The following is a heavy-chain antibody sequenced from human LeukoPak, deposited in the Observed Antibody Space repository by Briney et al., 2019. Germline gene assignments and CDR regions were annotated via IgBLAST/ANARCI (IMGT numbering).Heavy chain of an antibody. CDR1: GATFNNYV. J-gene: IGHJ6*02. Sequence: SVKVSCKASGATFNNYVVTWVRQAPGQGLEWMGMIIPSLDIAKYAQKSQGRVTITADKSTSTAYMELRSLRSEDTAVYYCARGFGGSSGSSDYYGMDVWGQGTTVTVSS. CDR2: IIPSLDIA. CDR3: ARGFGGSSGSSDYYGMDV. V-gene: IGHV1-69*04. D-gene: IGHD6-19*01.